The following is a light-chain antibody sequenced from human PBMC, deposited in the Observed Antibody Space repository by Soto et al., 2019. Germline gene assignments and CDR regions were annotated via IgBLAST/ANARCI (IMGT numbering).Light chain of an antibody. V-gene: IGLV3-9*01. CDR1: NIGSKN. CDR2: RDS. CDR3: QVWGSSTAV. Sequence: SYELTQPLSVSVALGQTARITCGGNNIGSKNVHWYQQKPGQAPVLVIYRDSNRPSGIPERFSGSNSRNTATLTISRAQAGDEADYYCQVWGSSTAVFGGGTKVTVL. J-gene: IGLJ2*01.